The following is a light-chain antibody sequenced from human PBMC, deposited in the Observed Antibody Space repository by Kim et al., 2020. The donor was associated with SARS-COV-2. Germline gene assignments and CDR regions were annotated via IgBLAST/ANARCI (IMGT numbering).Light chain of an antibody. CDR2: AAS. V-gene: IGKV1-8*01. CDR3: QQYYDYSQT. Sequence: ASTGDRVTITCRASQGSSSYLAWYQQKPGKAPKLLIYAASTLQSGVPSRFSGSGSGTDFTLTISCLQSEDFATYYCQQYYDYSQTFGHGTKVDIK. J-gene: IGKJ1*01. CDR1: QGSSSY.